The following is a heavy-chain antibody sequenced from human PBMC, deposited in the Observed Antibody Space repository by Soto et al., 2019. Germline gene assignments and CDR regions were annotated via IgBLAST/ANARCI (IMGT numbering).Heavy chain of an antibody. CDR2: INAGNGNT. CDR3: ARFYDSSGYYSGFDP. V-gene: IGHV1-3*01. J-gene: IGHJ5*02. Sequence: ASVKVSCKASGYTFTSYAMHWVRQAPGQRLEWMGWINAGNGNTKYSQKFQGRVTITRDTSASTAYMELGSLRSEDTAVYYCARFYDSSGYYSGFDPWGQGTLVTVSS. D-gene: IGHD3-22*01. CDR1: GYTFTSYA.